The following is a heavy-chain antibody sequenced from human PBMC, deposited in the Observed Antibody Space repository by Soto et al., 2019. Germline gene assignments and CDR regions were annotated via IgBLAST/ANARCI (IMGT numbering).Heavy chain of an antibody. Sequence: EVYLVESGGGVVRPGGSLRLSYAASGFGFDEYDMSWVRQGPGKGLEWVSGINRHGDSTGYADSVKGRFTISRDNAKNFLYLQMNGLRAEDTAFYYCARDHRWGYEYGDYGDSWGQGTLVTVSS. V-gene: IGHV3-20*03. J-gene: IGHJ4*02. CDR3: ARDHRWGYEYGDYGDS. CDR2: INRHGDST. D-gene: IGHD4-17*01. CDR1: GFGFDEYD.